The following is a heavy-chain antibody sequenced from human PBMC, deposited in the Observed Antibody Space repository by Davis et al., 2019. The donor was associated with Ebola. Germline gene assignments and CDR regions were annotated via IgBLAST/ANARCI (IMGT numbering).Heavy chain of an antibody. CDR3: ARGGVGYCSSTSCYNLNDYYYMDV. D-gene: IGHD2-2*02. Sequence: PSETLSLTCAVYGGSFSGYYWSWIRQPPGKGLEWIGEINHSGSTNYNPSLKSRVTISVDTSKNQFSLKLSSVTAADTAVYYCARGGVGYCSSTSCYNLNDYYYMDVWGKGTTVTVSS. J-gene: IGHJ6*03. CDR1: GGSFSGYY. V-gene: IGHV4-34*01. CDR2: INHSGST.